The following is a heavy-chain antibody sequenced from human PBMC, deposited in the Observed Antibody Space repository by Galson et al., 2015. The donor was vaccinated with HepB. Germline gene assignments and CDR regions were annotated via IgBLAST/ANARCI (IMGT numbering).Heavy chain of an antibody. V-gene: IGHV3-23*01. CDR1: GITTFPSYA. CDR2: MSGRGGST. J-gene: IGHJ6*02. D-gene: IGHD6-6*01. CDR3: AKGTASRPGDYYAMDV. Sequence: SLRLSCAASGITTFPSYAMTWVRQAPGKGLEWVSTMSGRGGSTFYADSVKGRFTISRDNSKNTLYLQMDSLRAEDTAAYYCAKGTASRPGDYYAMDVWARGTTVTVSS.